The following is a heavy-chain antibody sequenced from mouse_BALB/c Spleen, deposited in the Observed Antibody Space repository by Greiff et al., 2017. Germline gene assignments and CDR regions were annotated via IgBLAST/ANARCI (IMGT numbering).Heavy chain of an antibody. D-gene: IGHD2-14*01. Sequence: EVQGVESGGGLVKPGGSLKLSCAASGFTFSSYAMSWVRQSPEKRLEWVAEISSGGSYTYYPDTVTGRFTISRDNAKNTLYLEMSSLRSEDTAMYYCARVDYRYEGSMVMDYWGQGTSVTVSS. J-gene: IGHJ4*01. CDR2: ISSGGSYT. CDR1: GFTFSSYA. CDR3: ARVDYRYEGSMVMDY. V-gene: IGHV5-9-4*01.